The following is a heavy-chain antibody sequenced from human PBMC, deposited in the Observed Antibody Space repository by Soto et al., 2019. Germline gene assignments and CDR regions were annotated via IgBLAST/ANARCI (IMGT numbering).Heavy chain of an antibody. J-gene: IGHJ4*02. D-gene: IGHD2-15*01. CDR3: AKGLLRHLLLSGDYCDD. CDR1: GFTFDDYA. V-gene: IGHV3-9*01. Sequence: EYGGGLVQPGRSLILSCAASGFTFDDYAMHWVRQAQGKGLEWVSGISWNSGSIDYADSVKGRFTISRDNAKNSLYLQMNSLRAEDKACYYCAKGLLRHLLLSGDYCDDWGQVALVTVSS. CDR2: ISWNSGSI.